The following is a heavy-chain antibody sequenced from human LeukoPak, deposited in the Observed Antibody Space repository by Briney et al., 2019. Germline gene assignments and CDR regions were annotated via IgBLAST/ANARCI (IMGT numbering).Heavy chain of an antibody. Sequence: GGSLRLSCAASWFTFSSYAMSWVRQAPGKWLEWVSAISGSGGSTYYADSVKGRFTISRDNSKNTLYLQMNSLRAEDTAVYYCAKTHCNSTSCPSDYWGQGTLVPVSS. D-gene: IGHD2-2*01. J-gene: IGHJ4*02. CDR1: WFTFSSYA. CDR2: ISGSGGST. CDR3: AKTHCNSTSCPSDY. V-gene: IGHV3-23*01.